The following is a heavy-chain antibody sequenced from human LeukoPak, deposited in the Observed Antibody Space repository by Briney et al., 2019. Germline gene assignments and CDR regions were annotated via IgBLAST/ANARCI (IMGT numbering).Heavy chain of an antibody. V-gene: IGHV4-34*01. CDR1: GGSFSDYY. CDR2: FNHSGST. CDR3: ARHFYDSSVYPYFDY. J-gene: IGHJ4*02. D-gene: IGHD3-22*01. Sequence: SETLSLTCAAYGGSFSDYYWCWIRQPPGKLLEWIGEFNHSGSTNYNPSLKSRVTISVDTSKNQFSLKLSSVTAADTAVYYCARHFYDSSVYPYFDYWGQGTLVTVSS.